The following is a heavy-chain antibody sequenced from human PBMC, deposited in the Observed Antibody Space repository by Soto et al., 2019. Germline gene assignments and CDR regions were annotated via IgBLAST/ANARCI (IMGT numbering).Heavy chain of an antibody. CDR2: ISGSGGST. CDR3: AKDSQWFFTHFDY. D-gene: IGHD3-22*01. V-gene: IGHV3-23*01. J-gene: IGHJ4*02. Sequence: GGSLRLSCAASGFPFSSYSMSWVRQAPGKGLEWVSAISGSGGSTYYADSVKGRFTISRDNSKDTLYLQMNSLRAEDTAVYYCAKDSQWFFTHFDYWGQGTLVTVSS. CDR1: GFPFSSYS.